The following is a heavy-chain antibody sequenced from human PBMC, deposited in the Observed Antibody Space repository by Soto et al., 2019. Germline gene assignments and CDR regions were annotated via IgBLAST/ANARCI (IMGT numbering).Heavy chain of an antibody. CDR2: ISYDGSNK. V-gene: IGHV3-30-3*01. Sequence: GSLRLSCAASGFTFSSYAMHWVRQAPGKGLEWVAVISYDGSNKYYADSVKGRFTISRDNSKNTLYLQMNSLRAEDTAVYYCARAEGYYGSGSHYPRLHHNCGWFDPWGQGTLVTVSS. D-gene: IGHD3-10*01. CDR3: ARAEGYYGSGSHYPRLHHNCGWFDP. J-gene: IGHJ5*02. CDR1: GFTFSSYA.